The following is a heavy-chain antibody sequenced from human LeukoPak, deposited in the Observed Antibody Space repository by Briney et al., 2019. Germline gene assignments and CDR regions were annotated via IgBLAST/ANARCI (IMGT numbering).Heavy chain of an antibody. CDR3: ARDRFLWGLGNWFDL. J-gene: IGHJ5*02. V-gene: IGHV1-2*06. Sequence: ASVKVSCKASGYTLTAYYIYWVRQAPGQGLEWMGRINPNSGGTDYAQNFQGRVTMTRDTSISTAYMELSRLRSDDTAVYYCARDRFLWGLGNWFDLWGQGTLVTVTS. CDR1: GYTLTAYY. D-gene: IGHD3-3*01. CDR2: INPNSGGT.